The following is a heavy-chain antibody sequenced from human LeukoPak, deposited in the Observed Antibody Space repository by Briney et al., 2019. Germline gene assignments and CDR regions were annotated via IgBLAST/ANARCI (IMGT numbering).Heavy chain of an antibody. Sequence: SETLSLTCAVSGYSISSGYYWGWIRQPPGKGLEWIGSIYHSGSTYYNPSLKSRVTISVDTSKNQFSLKLSSVTAADTAVYYCARSRDLWFGELFGWFDPWGQGTLVTVSS. CDR3: ARSRDLWFGELFGWFDP. CDR1: GYSISSGYY. V-gene: IGHV4-38-2*01. J-gene: IGHJ5*02. D-gene: IGHD3-10*01. CDR2: IYHSGST.